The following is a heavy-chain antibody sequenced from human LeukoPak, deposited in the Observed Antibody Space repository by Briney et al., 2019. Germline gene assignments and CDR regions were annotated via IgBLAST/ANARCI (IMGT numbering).Heavy chain of an antibody. CDR2: ISGSSSYT. CDR3: ARDLDGYRSGNGA. CDR1: GFTFINFY. D-gene: IGHD5-12*01. V-gene: IGHV3-11*06. J-gene: IGHJ5*02. Sequence: PGGSLRLSSAASGFTFINFYMNWIRQAPGKGLEWVSYISGSSSYTNYADSVKGRFTISRDNAKNTLYLQMNSLRAEDTAVYYCARDLDGYRSGNGAWGQGTLVTVSS.